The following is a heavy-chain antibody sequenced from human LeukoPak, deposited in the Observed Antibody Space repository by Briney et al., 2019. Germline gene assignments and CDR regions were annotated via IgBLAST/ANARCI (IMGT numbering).Heavy chain of an antibody. J-gene: IGHJ4*02. Sequence: ASVKVSCKASGYTFTGYYMHWVRQAPGQGLEWMGIIDPSGGSTSYAQKFQGRVTMTRDTSTSTVYMELSSLRSEDTAVYYCAREGRGGTAMNVPIDYWGQGTLVTVSS. CDR1: GYTFTGYY. D-gene: IGHD5-18*01. V-gene: IGHV1-46*01. CDR3: AREGRGGTAMNVPIDY. CDR2: IDPSGGST.